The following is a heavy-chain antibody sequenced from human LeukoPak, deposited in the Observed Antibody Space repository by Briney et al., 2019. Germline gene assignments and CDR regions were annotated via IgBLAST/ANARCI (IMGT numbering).Heavy chain of an antibody. V-gene: IGHV3-74*01. CDR3: AREGVACVSSSCYVVAFDI. CDR2: IKSDGSHT. CDR1: GFSISDYW. Sequence: GGSLRLSCAASGFSISDYWMHWVSQAPGKGPIWVSRIKSDGSHTAYADSVKGRFTISRDNAKNTLSLQMNSLRAEDTAVYYCAREGVACVSSSCYVVAFDIWGLGTMVTVSS. D-gene: IGHD2-2*01. J-gene: IGHJ3*02.